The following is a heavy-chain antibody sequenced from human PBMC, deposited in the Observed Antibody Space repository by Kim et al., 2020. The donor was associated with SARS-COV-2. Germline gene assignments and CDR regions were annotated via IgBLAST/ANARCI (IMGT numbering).Heavy chain of an antibody. J-gene: IGHJ4*02. CDR3: ARDQGYSYDY. V-gene: IGHV7-4-1*02. CDR2: NP. Sequence: NPTYAQGFTGRFFFSLDTSVSTAYLQISSLKAEDTAVYYCARDQGYSYDYWGQGTLVTVSS. D-gene: IGHD5-18*01.